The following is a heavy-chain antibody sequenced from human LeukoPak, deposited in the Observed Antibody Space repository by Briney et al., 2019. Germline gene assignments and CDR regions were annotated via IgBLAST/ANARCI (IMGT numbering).Heavy chain of an antibody. CDR2: IIPILGIA. D-gene: IGHD5-12*01. CDR3: ARDLRGYSGLRFDY. Sequence: GASVKVSCRASGGTFSSYTISWVRQAPGQGLEWMGRIIPILGIANYAQKFQGRVTITADKSTSTAYMELSSLRSEDTAVYYCARDLRGYSGLRFDYWRQGTLVTVSS. CDR1: GGTFSSYT. V-gene: IGHV1-69*04. J-gene: IGHJ4*02.